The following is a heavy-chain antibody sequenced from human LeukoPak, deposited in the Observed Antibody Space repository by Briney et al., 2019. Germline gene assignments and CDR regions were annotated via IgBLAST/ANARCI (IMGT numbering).Heavy chain of an antibody. CDR1: GYSISSGYY. D-gene: IGHD6-13*01. Sequence: SETLSLTCTVSGYSISSGYYWGWIRQPPGKGLEWIGSIYHSGSTYYNPSLKSRVTISVDTSKNQFSLKLSSVTAADTAVYYCARPPQISAGGGDYWGQGTLVTVSS. CDR3: ARPPQISAGGGDY. V-gene: IGHV4-38-2*02. CDR2: IYHSGST. J-gene: IGHJ4*02.